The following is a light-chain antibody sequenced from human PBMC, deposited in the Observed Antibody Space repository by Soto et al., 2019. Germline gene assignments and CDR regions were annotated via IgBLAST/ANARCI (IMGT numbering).Light chain of an antibody. CDR3: QQYNNWPQT. V-gene: IGKV3-15*01. J-gene: IGKJ2*01. Sequence: EIVMTQSPVTLSVSPGERATLSCRASQSVSSKLAWYQQKPGQAPRLLIYGASTRATGIPARFRGSGSGTEFTLSISSLQSEDFAVYYCQQYNNWPQTFGQGTKLEIK. CDR2: GAS. CDR1: QSVSSK.